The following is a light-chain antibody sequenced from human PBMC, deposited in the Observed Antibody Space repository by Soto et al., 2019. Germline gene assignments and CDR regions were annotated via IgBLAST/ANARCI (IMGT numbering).Light chain of an antibody. V-gene: IGKV3-11*01. CDR1: QSVSSY. J-gene: IGKJ4*01. Sequence: EIVLTQSPATLSLSPGERATLSCRASQSVSSYLAWYRQKPGQAPRLLIYDASNRATGIPARFSGSGSGTDFTLTISSLEPEDFAFFYCQQRSNCPLTFGGGTKVEIK. CDR2: DAS. CDR3: QQRSNCPLT.